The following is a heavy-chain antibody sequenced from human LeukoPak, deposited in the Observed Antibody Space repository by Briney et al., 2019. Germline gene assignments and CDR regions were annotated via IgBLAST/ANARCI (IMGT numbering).Heavy chain of an antibody. CDR3: AKWGAYYYDSSGHFDY. J-gene: IGHJ4*02. V-gene: IGHV3-23*01. CDR1: GFTFSSYA. Sequence: HPGGSLRLSCAASGFTFSSYAMSWVRQAPGKGLEWVSAISGSGGSTYYADSVKGRFTISRDNSKNTLYLQMNSLRAEDTAVYYCAKWGAYYYDSSGHFDYWGQGTLVTVSS. CDR2: ISGSGGST. D-gene: IGHD3-22*01.